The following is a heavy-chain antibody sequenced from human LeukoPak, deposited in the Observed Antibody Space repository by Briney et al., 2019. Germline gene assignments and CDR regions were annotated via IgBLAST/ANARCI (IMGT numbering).Heavy chain of an antibody. V-gene: IGHV1-69*13. D-gene: IGHD6-19*01. CDR2: IIPIFGTA. CDR3: ARAPYSSGWYGGWFDP. J-gene: IGHJ5*02. CDR1: GCTFSSYA. Sequence: ASVKVSCKASGCTFSSYAISWVRQAPGQGLEWMGGIIPIFGTANYAQKFQGRVTITADESTSTAYMELSSLRSEDTAVYYCARAPYSSGWYGGWFDPWGQGTLVTVSS.